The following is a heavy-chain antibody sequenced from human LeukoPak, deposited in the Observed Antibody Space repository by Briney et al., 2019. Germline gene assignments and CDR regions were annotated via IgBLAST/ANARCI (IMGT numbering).Heavy chain of an antibody. CDR3: ARGSFSYGPGGD. Sequence: GESLKTSCKGSGYIFTRDWIAWVRQKTGKGLEWMGIIYPGDSDTRYSPSFQGHVTISADKSISTAYLQWSSLKASDTAMYFCARGSFSYGPGGDWGQGTLVTVSS. CDR1: GYIFTRDW. CDR2: IYPGDSDT. V-gene: IGHV5-51*01. J-gene: IGHJ4*02. D-gene: IGHD3-16*01.